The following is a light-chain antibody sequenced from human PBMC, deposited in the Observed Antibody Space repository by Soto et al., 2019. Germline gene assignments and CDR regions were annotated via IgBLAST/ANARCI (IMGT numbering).Light chain of an antibody. CDR3: QQVFNFPRA. J-gene: IGKJ1*01. Sequence: AIQMTQSPSSLAGSVGDRLTITCRASQDIGNDLGWYQQKPGKAPKLLIYAASSLPSGVSSRFSGSGSGTEFSLNISSLQAEDVATYYCQQVFNFPRAFGQGTKLDIK. CDR1: QDIGND. CDR2: AAS. V-gene: IGKV1-6*02.